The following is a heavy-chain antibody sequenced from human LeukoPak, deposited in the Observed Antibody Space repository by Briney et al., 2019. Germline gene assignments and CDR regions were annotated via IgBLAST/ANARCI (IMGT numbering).Heavy chain of an antibody. Sequence: GGSLRLSCAASGFTFSSYEMNWVRQAPGKGLEWVSYISSSGSTIYYADSVKGRFTISRDNAKNSLFLQMNSLRAEDTAVYYCARQPSRPAALDYWGQGTLVTVSS. J-gene: IGHJ4*02. CDR3: ARQPSRPAALDY. CDR2: ISSSGSTI. D-gene: IGHD6-13*01. V-gene: IGHV3-48*03. CDR1: GFTFSSYE.